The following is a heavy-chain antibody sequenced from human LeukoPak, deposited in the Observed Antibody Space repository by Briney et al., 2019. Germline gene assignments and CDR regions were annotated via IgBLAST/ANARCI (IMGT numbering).Heavy chain of an antibody. J-gene: IGHJ6*03. V-gene: IGHV1-8*03. CDR2: MNPNSGNT. Sequence: ASVKVSCKASGYTFTSYDINWVRQATGQGLEWMGWMNPNSGNTGYAQKFQGRVTITRNTSISTAYMELSSLRPEDTAVYYCARAYSSSWLNYYYYYMDVWGKGTTVTVSS. D-gene: IGHD6-13*01. CDR1: GYTFTSYD. CDR3: ARAYSSSWLNYYYYYMDV.